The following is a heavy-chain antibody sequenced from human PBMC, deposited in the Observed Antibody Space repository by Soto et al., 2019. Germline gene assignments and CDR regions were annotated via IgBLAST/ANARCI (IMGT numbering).Heavy chain of an antibody. CDR1: GFTFGTYG. CDR3: AKDKERGGYDSDFDS. J-gene: IGHJ4*02. V-gene: IGHV3-23*01. Sequence: EVQLLESGGGLIQPGGSLRLSCAASGFTFGTYGMGWVRQAPGKGLEWVSTITGGNTYYAASVHGRFTISRDKYKNTLYLQRSSLRAEDTALYYCAKDKERGGYDSDFDSWGQGTLVTVSS. CDR2: ITGGNT. D-gene: IGHD3-3*01.